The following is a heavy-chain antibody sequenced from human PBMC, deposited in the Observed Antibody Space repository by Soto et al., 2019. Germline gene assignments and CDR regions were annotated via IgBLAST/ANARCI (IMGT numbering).Heavy chain of an antibody. CDR2: ISVYYENT. J-gene: IGHJ4*02. CDR1: GYTFTNSG. D-gene: IGHD3-16*01. V-gene: IGHV1-18*01. Sequence: QVQLVQSGAEVKKPGASVKVSCKASGYTFTNSGLSWVRQAPGQGLEWMGWISVYYENTNYAQKFQGRVTMTTDTSTSTAYMELRGLRSXDTAVYYCAXXRFGINVCDYWGQGTLVTVSS. CDR3: AXXRFGINVCDY.